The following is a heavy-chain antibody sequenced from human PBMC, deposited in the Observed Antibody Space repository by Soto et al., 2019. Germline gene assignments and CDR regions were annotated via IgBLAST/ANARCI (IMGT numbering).Heavy chain of an antibody. D-gene: IGHD1-26*01. V-gene: IGHV1-18*01. CDR2: ISAYNVDT. CDR1: GYTFTSYG. Sequence: QVQLVQSGPEVKKPGASVKVSCKASGYTFTSYGFSWVRQAPGQGLEWMGWISAYNVDTNYTQKFQARVTMTTDTSTSTAYLDLRSLRSDDTAVYYCARSSGTYPPSRYYYGLDVWGQGTTVTVSS. J-gene: IGHJ6*02. CDR3: ARSSGTYPPSRYYYGLDV.